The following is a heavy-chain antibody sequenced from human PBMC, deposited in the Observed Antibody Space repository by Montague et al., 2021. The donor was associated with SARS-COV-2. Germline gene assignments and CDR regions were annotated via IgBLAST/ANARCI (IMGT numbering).Heavy chain of an antibody. Sequence: SETLSLTCARLGGWYSGSDRRRIRQNPRHGRDWFGDINHSGSANYNPSLKSRVTISVDTSKNQFSLKLSSVTAADTAVYYCAGVRYYGSGTSLGMDVWGQGTTVTVSS. D-gene: IGHD3-10*01. CDR1: GGWYSGSD. V-gene: IGHV4-34*01. CDR2: INHSGSA. J-gene: IGHJ6*02. CDR3: AGVRYYGSGTSLGMDV.